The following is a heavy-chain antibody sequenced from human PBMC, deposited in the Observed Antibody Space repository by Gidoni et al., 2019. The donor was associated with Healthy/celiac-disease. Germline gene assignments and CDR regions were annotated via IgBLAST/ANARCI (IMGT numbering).Heavy chain of an antibody. CDR2: ICRSGGST. V-gene: IGHV3-23*04. Sequence: EVQLVESGGVLVQPGGSLRLSCAASGCTCSSYAMGLDRQAPGKELGWVSSICRSGGSTYYADSVKGRFTISRDNSKNTLYLQMNSLRAEDTAVYYCAKGLLTDQQDYWGQGTLVTVSS. CDR1: GCTCSSYA. CDR3: AKGLLTDQQDY. J-gene: IGHJ4*02.